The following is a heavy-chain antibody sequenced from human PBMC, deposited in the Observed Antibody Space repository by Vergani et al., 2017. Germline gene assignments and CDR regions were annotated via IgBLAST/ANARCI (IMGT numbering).Heavy chain of an antibody. CDR3: AKETGYCSGCSCSGPLYYCYMDV. CDR1: GFTFSSYA. Sequence: EVQLLESGGGLVQPGGSLRLSCAASGFTFSSYAMSWVRQAPGKGLEWVSAVSVSGGSTYYADSVKGRFTISRDNSKNTLYLQMNSLRDEDTAVYYCAKETGYCSGCSCSGPLYYCYMDVWGKGTTVTVSS. J-gene: IGHJ6*03. D-gene: IGHD2-15*01. V-gene: IGHV3-23*01. CDR2: VSVSGGST.